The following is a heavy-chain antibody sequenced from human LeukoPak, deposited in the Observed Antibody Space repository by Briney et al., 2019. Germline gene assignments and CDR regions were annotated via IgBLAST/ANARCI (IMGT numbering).Heavy chain of an antibody. CDR2: IYYSGST. CDR3: ASPLSITRVRGHGAFDI. Sequence: SETLSLTCTVSGGSISSSSYYWGWIRQPPGKGLEWIGSIYYSGSTYYNPSLKSRVPISVDTSKNQFSLKLSSVTAADTAVYYCASPLSITRVRGHGAFDIWGQGTMVAVSS. D-gene: IGHD3-10*01. CDR1: GGSISSSSYY. V-gene: IGHV4-39*01. J-gene: IGHJ3*02.